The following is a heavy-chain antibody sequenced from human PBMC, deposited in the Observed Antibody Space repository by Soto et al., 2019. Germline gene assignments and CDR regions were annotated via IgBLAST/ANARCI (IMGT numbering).Heavy chain of an antibody. Sequence: GGSLRLSCAASGFTFSNAWMNWVRQAPGKGLEWVGRIKSKTDGGTTDYAAPVKGRFTISRDDSKNTLYLQMNSLKTEDTAVYYFTTDRLRDTMIVVVINDAFDIWGQGTMVTV. CDR3: TTDRLRDTMIVVVINDAFDI. CDR2: IKSKTDGGTT. D-gene: IGHD3-22*01. V-gene: IGHV3-15*07. J-gene: IGHJ3*02. CDR1: GFTFSNAW.